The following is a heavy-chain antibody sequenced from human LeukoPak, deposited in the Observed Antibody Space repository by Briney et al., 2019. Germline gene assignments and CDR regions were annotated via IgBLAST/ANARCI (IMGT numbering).Heavy chain of an antibody. CDR1: GFTFSSYG. D-gene: IGHD6-19*01. J-gene: IGHJ4*02. Sequence: GGSLRLSCAASGFTFSSYGMHWVRQAPGKGLEWVAVIWFDGSNKYYADSVKGRFTISRDNSKNTLYLQMNSLRADDTAVYYCAREAQGSGWYTDYWGQGTLVTVSS. V-gene: IGHV3-33*01. CDR2: IWFDGSNK. CDR3: AREAQGSGWYTDY.